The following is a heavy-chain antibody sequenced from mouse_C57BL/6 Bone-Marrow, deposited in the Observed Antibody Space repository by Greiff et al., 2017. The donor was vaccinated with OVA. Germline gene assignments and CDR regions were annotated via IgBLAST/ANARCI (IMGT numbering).Heavy chain of an antibody. CDR1: GFTFSDYG. CDR2: ISSGSSTI. CDR3: ARTTTVVD. Sequence: EVKLMESGGGLVKPGGSLKLSCAASGFTFSDYGMHWVRQAPEKGLEWVAYISSGSSTIYYADTVKGRFTISRDNAKNTLFLQMTSLRSEDTAMYYCARTTTVVDWGQGTLVTVSA. D-gene: IGHD1-1*01. J-gene: IGHJ3*01. V-gene: IGHV5-17*01.